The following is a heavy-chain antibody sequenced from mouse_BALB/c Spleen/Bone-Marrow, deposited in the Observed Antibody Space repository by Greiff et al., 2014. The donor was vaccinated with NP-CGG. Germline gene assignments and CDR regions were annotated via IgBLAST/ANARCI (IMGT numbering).Heavy chain of an antibody. CDR1: GFAFSSYD. Sequence: LKESGGGLVKPGGSLKLSCAASGFAFSSYDMSWVRQTPEKRLEWVATISSGGSYTYYPDSVKGRFTISRDNARSTLYLQMSSLRSEDTALYYCARPLTGAYFDYWGQGTTLTVSS. CDR3: ARPLTGAYFDY. CDR2: ISSGGSYT. V-gene: IGHV5-9*02. J-gene: IGHJ2*01. D-gene: IGHD4-1*01.